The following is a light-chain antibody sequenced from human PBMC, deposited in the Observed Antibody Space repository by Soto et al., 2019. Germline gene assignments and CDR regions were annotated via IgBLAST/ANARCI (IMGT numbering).Light chain of an antibody. Sequence: DIQMTQSPSSLSASVGDRVTITCRASQSISSYLNWYQQKPGKAPKLLIYAAPSLQSGVPSRFSGSGSGTDFTLTISSLQPEDFATYYCQQSYSTLPTFGQGTRLE. CDR3: QQSYSTLPT. CDR1: QSISSY. J-gene: IGKJ5*01. V-gene: IGKV1-39*01. CDR2: AAP.